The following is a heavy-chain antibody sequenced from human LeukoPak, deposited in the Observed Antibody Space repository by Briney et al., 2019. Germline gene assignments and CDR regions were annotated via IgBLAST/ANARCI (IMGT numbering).Heavy chain of an antibody. CDR2: ISWDGGST. CDR3: AKDSCSSTSCSLDY. D-gene: IGHD2-2*01. Sequence: GGPLRLSCAASGFTFDDYTMHWVRQAPGKGLEWVSLISWDGGSTYYADSVKGRFTISRDNSKNSLYLQMNSLRTEDTALYYCAKDSCSSTSCSLDYSGQGTLVTVSS. J-gene: IGHJ4*02. CDR1: GFTFDDYT. V-gene: IGHV3-43*01.